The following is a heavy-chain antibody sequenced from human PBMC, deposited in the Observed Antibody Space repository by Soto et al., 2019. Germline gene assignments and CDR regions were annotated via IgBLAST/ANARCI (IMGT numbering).Heavy chain of an antibody. Sequence: QVQLVQSGAEVKKPGSSVKVSCKASGGTFGSYAISWVRQAPGQGLEWMGGIIPIPGTANYAQKFQGRVTIAADEYTSKAYMELSSLRSEDTAVYYCARSQGSSTSLEIYYYYYYGMDVWGQGTKVTVSS. D-gene: IGHD2-2*01. J-gene: IGHJ6*02. CDR2: IIPIPGTA. V-gene: IGHV1-69*01. CDR1: GGTFGSYA. CDR3: ARSQGSSTSLEIYYYYYYGMDV.